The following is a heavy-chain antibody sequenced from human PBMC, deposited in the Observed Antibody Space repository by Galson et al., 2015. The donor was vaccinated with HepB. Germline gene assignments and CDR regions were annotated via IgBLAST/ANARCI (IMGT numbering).Heavy chain of an antibody. CDR2: IIPIFGTA. CDR3: ARQYTYYYGSGRRDGMDV. Sequence: SCKASGGTFSSYAISWVRQAPGQGLEWMGGIIPIFGTANYAQKFQGRVTITADESTSTAYMELSSLRSEDTAVYYCARQYTYYYGSGRRDGMDVWGQGTTVTVSS. J-gene: IGHJ6*02. CDR1: GGTFSSYA. D-gene: IGHD3-10*01. V-gene: IGHV1-69*01.